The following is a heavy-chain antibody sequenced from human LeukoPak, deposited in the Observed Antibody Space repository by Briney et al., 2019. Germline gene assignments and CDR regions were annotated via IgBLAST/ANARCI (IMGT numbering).Heavy chain of an antibody. CDR1: GGSFSGYY. CDR2: INHSGST. D-gene: IGHD3-10*01. Sequence: SETLSHTCAVYGGSFSGYYWSWIRQPPGKGLEWIGEINHSGSTNYNPSLKSRVTISVDTSKNQFSLKLSSVTAADTAVYYCARGPSGYYMDVWGKGTTVTVSS. J-gene: IGHJ6*03. CDR3: ARGPSGYYMDV. V-gene: IGHV4-34*01.